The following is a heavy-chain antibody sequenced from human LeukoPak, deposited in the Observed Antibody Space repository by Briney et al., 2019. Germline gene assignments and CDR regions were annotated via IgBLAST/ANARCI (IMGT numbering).Heavy chain of an antibody. D-gene: IGHD4/OR15-4a*01. CDR2: VYYSGTT. CDR3: AREDPQTRVPEGMDV. CDR1: VGSISYYY. Sequence: SETLSLTCTVSVGSISYYYWSWIRQSPGKGLEWIGYVYYSGTTNYNPSLKSRVTISVDTSKNQFSLQLRSVTAADTAVYYCAREDPQTRVPEGMDVWGQGTTVTVSS. J-gene: IGHJ6*02. V-gene: IGHV4-59*01.